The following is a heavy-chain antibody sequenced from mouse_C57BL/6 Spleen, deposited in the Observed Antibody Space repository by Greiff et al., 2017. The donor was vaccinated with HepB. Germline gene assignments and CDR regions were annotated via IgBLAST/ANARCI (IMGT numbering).Heavy chain of an antibody. CDR2: IWGVGST. Sequence: VKLMESGPGLVAPSQSLSITCTVSGFSLTSYGVDWVRQSPGKGLEWLGVIWGVGSTNYNSALKSRLSISKDNSKSQVILKMNSRQTDDTAMYYCASRGASGAMDYWGQGTSVTVSS. V-gene: IGHV2-6*01. J-gene: IGHJ4*01. D-gene: IGHD6-1*01. CDR1: GFSLTSYG. CDR3: ASRGASGAMDY.